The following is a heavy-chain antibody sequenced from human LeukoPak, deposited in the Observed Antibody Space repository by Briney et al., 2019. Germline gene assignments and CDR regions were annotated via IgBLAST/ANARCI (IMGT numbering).Heavy chain of an antibody. Sequence: PETLSLTCTVSGGSISSYYWSWIRQPAGKGLEWIGRIYTSGSTNYNPSLKSRVTISVDTSKNQFSLKLSSVTAADTAVYYCAVAAAGVTTYDYWGQGTLVTVSS. D-gene: IGHD6-13*01. CDR3: AVAAAGVTTYDY. CDR2: IYTSGST. V-gene: IGHV4-4*07. CDR1: GGSISSYY. J-gene: IGHJ4*02.